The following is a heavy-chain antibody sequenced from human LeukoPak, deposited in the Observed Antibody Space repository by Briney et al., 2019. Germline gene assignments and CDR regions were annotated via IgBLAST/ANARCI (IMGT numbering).Heavy chain of an antibody. D-gene: IGHD3-3*01. CDR3: ARDAFQNYDFWSGYSGYYYMDV. V-gene: IGHV3-21*01. J-gene: IGHJ6*03. Sequence: GGSLRLSCAASGFTFSSYSMNWVRQAPGKGLEWVSSISSSSSYIYYADSVKGRFTISRDNAKNSLYLQMNSLRAEDTAVYYCARDAFQNYDFWSGYSGYYYMDVWGKGTTVTVSS. CDR2: ISSSSSYI. CDR1: GFTFSSYS.